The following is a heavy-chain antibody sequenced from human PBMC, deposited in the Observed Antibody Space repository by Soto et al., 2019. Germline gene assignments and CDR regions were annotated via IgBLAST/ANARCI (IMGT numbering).Heavy chain of an antibody. CDR2: INNDGSDT. CDR3: AREGMGFSNWFDP. D-gene: IGHD2-8*01. CDR1: RFTFSSYW. Sequence: PGGSLRLSCAASRFTFSSYWMHWVRQAPGKGLVWVSRINNDGSDTGYADSVKGRFTISRDNAKNTLYLQMNSLRAEDTAVYYCAREGMGFSNWFDPSGQGTLVTVS. J-gene: IGHJ5*02. V-gene: IGHV3-74*01.